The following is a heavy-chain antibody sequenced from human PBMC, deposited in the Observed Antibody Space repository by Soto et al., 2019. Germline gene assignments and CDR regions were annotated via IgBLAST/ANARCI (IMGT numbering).Heavy chain of an antibody. V-gene: IGHV4-39*01. J-gene: IGHJ6*02. D-gene: IGHD3-10*01. CDR2: IYYSGST. Sequence: QLQLQESGPGLVKPLETLSLTCTVSGGSISRSSYYWGWIRQPPGKGLEWIGSIYYSGSTYYNPSLKSRVTISVDTSKNQFSLKLSSVTAADTAVYYCARQPATTYGSAGPPDVWGQGTTVTVSS. CDR3: ARQPATTYGSAGPPDV. CDR1: GGSISRSSYY.